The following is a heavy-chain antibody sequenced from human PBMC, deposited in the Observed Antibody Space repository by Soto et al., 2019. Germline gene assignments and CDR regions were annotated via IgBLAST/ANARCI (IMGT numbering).Heavy chain of an antibody. Sequence: GGSLRLSCAASGFTFTNYAMTWLRQAPGKGLEWVSSFSAGGGRTYYADSVKGRFTVSKDYSKNTLYLQMNSLRAEDTAVYYCAKQIVTMVRGVGRDYYYYYGMDVWGQGTTVTVSS. D-gene: IGHD3-10*01. CDR3: AKQIVTMVRGVGRDYYYYYGMDV. CDR1: GFTFTNYA. J-gene: IGHJ6*02. V-gene: IGHV3-23*01. CDR2: FSAGGGRT.